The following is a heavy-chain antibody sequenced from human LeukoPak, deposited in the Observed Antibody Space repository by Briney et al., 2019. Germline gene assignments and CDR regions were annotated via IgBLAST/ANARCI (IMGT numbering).Heavy chain of an antibody. J-gene: IGHJ4*02. Sequence: ASVKVSCKVSGYTLTELSMQWVRQAPGKGLEWRGGFDPEDSETIYAQKFQGRVTMTEDTSTDTAYMELSSLRSEDTAVYYCATGRGVGATMLGYWGQGTLVTVSS. CDR3: ATGRGVGATMLGY. D-gene: IGHD1-26*01. V-gene: IGHV1-24*01. CDR1: GYTLTELS. CDR2: FDPEDSET.